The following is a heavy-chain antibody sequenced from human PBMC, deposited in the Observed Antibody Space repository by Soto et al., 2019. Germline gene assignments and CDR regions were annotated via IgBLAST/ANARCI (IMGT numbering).Heavy chain of an antibody. D-gene: IGHD1-26*01. CDR1: GGTFSSYA. V-gene: IGHV1-69*01. CDR3: ARGDGELRLFDY. Sequence: QVQLVQSGAEVKKPGSSVKVSGKASGGTFSSYAISWVRQARGQGLEWMGGIIPIFGTANYAQKFEGRVTITADESTSTAYMELSSLRSEHTAVYYCARGDGELRLFDYWGQGTLVTVSS. J-gene: IGHJ4*02. CDR2: IIPIFGTA.